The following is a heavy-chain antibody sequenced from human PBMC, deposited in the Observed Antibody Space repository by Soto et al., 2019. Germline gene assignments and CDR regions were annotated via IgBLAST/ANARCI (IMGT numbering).Heavy chain of an antibody. J-gene: IGHJ5*02. CDR1: GFTFSSYA. CDR3: ARDRHYDFWSGNLNWFDP. CDR2: IKRDGSEA. V-gene: IGHV3-7*05. D-gene: IGHD3-3*01. Sequence: LRLSCAASGFTFSSYAMSWVRQAPGKGLEWVSNIKRDGSEAYYVDSVKGRFTISRDNAKNSLYLQMNSLRAEDTAVYYCARDRHYDFWSGNLNWFDPWGQGTLVTVSS.